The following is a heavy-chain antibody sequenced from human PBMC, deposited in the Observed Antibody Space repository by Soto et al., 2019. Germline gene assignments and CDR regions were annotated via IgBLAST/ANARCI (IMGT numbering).Heavy chain of an antibody. J-gene: IGHJ6*02. CDR1: GGSISSGGYS. V-gene: IGHV4-30-2*01. D-gene: IGHD3-3*01. Sequence: QLQLQESGSGLVKPSQTLSLTCAVSGGSISSGGYSWSWIRQPPGKGLEWIGYIYHSGSTYYNPSLKRRVTISVDRSKNQFSLKLSSVTAADTAVYYCARGATVYDFWSGYYLLGGMDVWGQGTTVTVSS. CDR2: IYHSGST. CDR3: ARGATVYDFWSGYYLLGGMDV.